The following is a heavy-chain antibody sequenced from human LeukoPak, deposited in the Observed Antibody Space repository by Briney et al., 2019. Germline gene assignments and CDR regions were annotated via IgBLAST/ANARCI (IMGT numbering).Heavy chain of an antibody. D-gene: IGHD6-13*01. CDR3: AKDVLGFIAPDF. CDR2: IWYDGSNK. CDR1: GFTFSSYG. J-gene: IGHJ4*02. V-gene: IGHV3-33*06. Sequence: PGGSLRLSCAASGFTFSSYGMHWVRQAPGKGLEWVAVIWYDGSNKYYADSVKGRFTISRDNSKNTLYLQMNSLRAEDTALYYCAKDVLGFIAPDFWGQGTLVTVSS.